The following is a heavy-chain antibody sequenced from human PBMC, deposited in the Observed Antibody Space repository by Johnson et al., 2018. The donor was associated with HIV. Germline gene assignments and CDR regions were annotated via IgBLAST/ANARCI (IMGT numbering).Heavy chain of an antibody. CDR3: ARTAWSGASCLGYDPVDV. CDR1: GFTFSNYW. D-gene: IGHD3-3*01. V-gene: IGHV3-74*02. Sequence: VQLVESGGGVVQPGRSLRLSCGASGFTFSNYWMQWVRQAPGKGLVWVSRINGDGSRSTYADSVKGRFTIARDNAKNTLYLEMKRLRSEDTAVYYCARTAWSGASCLGYDPVDVWGQGTMVTVSS. CDR2: INGDGSRS. J-gene: IGHJ3*01.